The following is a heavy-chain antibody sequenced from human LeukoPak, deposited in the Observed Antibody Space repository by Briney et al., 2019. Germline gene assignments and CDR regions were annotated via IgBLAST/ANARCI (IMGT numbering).Heavy chain of an antibody. CDR1: GASISSSSYY. J-gene: IGHJ4*02. CDR3: ARLREGWMGYFDY. CDR2: IYNRGNT. D-gene: IGHD1-26*01. V-gene: IGHV4-39*07. Sequence: ASETLSLTCTVSGASISSSSYYWARVRQPPGKGLEWIGSIYNRGNTFYNLSLKSRVTISVDTSNNQFSLKLSSVTAADTAVYYCARLREGWMGYFDYWGQGTLVTVSS.